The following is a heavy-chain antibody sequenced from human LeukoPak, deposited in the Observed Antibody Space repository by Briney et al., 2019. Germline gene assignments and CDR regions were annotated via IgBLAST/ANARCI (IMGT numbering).Heavy chain of an antibody. D-gene: IGHD5-18*01. CDR1: GLTFSIHW. J-gene: IGHJ3*02. CDR2: IKSYGSGGTI. V-gene: IGHV3-15*01. Sequence: GGSLRLSCAASGLTFSIHWMNWVRQAPGKGLEWVGRIKSYGSGGTIDYFAPVKGRFTISRDDSKNMVYLQMNSLKTEDSAVYYCTWIRKALGGFDTWGQGTMVTVSS. CDR3: TWIRKALGGFDT.